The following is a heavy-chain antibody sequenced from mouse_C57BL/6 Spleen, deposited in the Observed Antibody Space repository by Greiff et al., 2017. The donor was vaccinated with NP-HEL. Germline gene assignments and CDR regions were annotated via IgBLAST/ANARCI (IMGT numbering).Heavy chain of an antibody. CDR1: GFTFTDYY. D-gene: IGHD2-3*01. CDR2: IRNKANGYTT. J-gene: IGHJ3*01. Sequence: EVQGVESGGGLVQPGGSLSLSCAASGFTFTDYYMSWVRQPPGKALEWLGFIRNKANGYTTEYSASVKGRFPISRDNSQSILYLQMNALRAEYSATYYCARSPDGYPFAYWGQGTLVTVSA. V-gene: IGHV7-3*01. CDR3: ARSPDGYPFAY.